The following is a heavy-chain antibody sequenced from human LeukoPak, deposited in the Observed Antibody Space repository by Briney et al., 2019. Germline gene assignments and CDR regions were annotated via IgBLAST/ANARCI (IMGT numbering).Heavy chain of an antibody. Sequence: ASVKVSCKASGYTFTSYYMHWVRQAPGQGLEWMGIINPSGGSTSYAQKFQGRVTMTRDTSTSTVYMELSSLRSEDTAVYYCARDGARSGSYYYFDYWGQETLVTVSS. V-gene: IGHV1-46*01. J-gene: IGHJ4*02. D-gene: IGHD1-26*01. CDR1: GYTFTSYY. CDR3: ARDGARSGSYYYFDY. CDR2: INPSGGST.